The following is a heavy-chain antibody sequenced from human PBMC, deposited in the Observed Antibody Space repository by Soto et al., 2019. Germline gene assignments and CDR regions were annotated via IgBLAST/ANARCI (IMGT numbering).Heavy chain of an antibody. Sequence: GGSLRLSCAASGFTFSSYSMNWVRQAPGKGLEWVSSISSSSSYTYYADSVKGRFTISRDNAKNSLYLQMNSLRAEDTAVYYCASNDFWSGYFETNYWGQGTLVTVSS. V-gene: IGHV3-21*01. J-gene: IGHJ4*02. CDR2: ISSSSSYT. D-gene: IGHD3-3*01. CDR3: ASNDFWSGYFETNY. CDR1: GFTFSSYS.